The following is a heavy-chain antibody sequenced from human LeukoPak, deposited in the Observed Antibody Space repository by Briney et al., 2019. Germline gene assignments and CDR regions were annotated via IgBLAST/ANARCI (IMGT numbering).Heavy chain of an antibody. CDR3: ANWGDFDIVTGYYVSDF. Sequence: GGSLRLSCVASGFTFSNYAMSWVRQAPGKRLEWVSAVTGRGSSTYYADSVKGRFTISRDNSRNTLFLQMNSLRAEDTAIYYCANWGDFDIVTGYYVSDFWGQGTLVTVSS. V-gene: IGHV3-23*01. CDR2: VTGRGSST. J-gene: IGHJ4*02. D-gene: IGHD3-9*01. CDR1: GFTFSNYA.